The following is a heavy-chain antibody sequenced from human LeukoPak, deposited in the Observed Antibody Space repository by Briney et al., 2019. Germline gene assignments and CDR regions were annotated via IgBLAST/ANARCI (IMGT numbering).Heavy chain of an antibody. V-gene: IGHV4-4*07. D-gene: IGHD6-13*01. CDR3: ARDNWSSWFPTFFDY. CDR1: GDSISSYY. CDR2: IYTSGST. J-gene: IGHJ4*02. Sequence: SETLSLTCTVSGDSISSYYWSWIRQPAGKGLEWIGRIYTSGSTNYNPSLKSRVTMSVDTSKNQFSLKLSSVTAADTAVYYCARDNWSSWFPTFFDYWGQGTLVTVSS.